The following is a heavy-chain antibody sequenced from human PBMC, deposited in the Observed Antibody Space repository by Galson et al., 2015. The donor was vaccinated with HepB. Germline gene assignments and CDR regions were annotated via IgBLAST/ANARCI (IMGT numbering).Heavy chain of an antibody. CDR1: GGSFSGYY. D-gene: IGHD4-17*01. V-gene: IGHV4-34*01. CDR2: INHSGST. Sequence: SETLSLTCAVYGGSFSGYYWSWIRQPPGKGLEWIGEINHSGSTNYNPSLKSRVTISVDTSKNQFSLKLSSVTAADTAVYYCARREGYGDYGGLRGDAAFDIWGQGTMVTVSS. CDR3: ARREGYGDYGGLRGDAAFDI. J-gene: IGHJ3*02.